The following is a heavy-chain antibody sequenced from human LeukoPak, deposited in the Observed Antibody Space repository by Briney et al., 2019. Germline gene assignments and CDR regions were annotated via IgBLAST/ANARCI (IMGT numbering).Heavy chain of an antibody. D-gene: IGHD3-3*02. CDR2: IKSEGEGATT. J-gene: IGHJ6*04. Sequence: GGSLRLSCVSSGFTIGTAWMSWVRQAPGKGLEWLGHIKSEGEGATTDYAAPAKGRFAISRDDSNNMIYLQMSSLNIDDPALYYCIAHFPYFYGFDVWGKGTTVTVSS. V-gene: IGHV3-15*01. CDR3: IAHFPYFYGFDV. CDR1: GFTIGTAW.